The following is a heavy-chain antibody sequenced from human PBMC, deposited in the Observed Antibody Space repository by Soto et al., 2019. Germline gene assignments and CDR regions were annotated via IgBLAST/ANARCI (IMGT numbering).Heavy chain of an antibody. CDR2: STHTGNT. D-gene: IGHD2-15*01. V-gene: IGHV1-18*01. J-gene: IGHJ4*02. CDR3: ARSGEHPLDY. Sequence: ASVKVSCKTSGYAFPDYVINWVRQAPGHGLEWMGFSTHTGNTNYAQNFQGRVVLTTDTPNSAAYMEVTSLRSDDTAVYYCARSGEHPLDYWGQGTPVSVSS. CDR1: GYAFPDYV.